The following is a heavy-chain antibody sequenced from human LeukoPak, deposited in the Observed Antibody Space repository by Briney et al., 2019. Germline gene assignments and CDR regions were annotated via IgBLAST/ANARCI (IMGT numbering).Heavy chain of an antibody. CDR3: ASMGCTNGVCYDY. CDR2: IYYSGST. J-gene: IGHJ4*02. D-gene: IGHD2-8*01. Sequence: SETLSLTCTVSGGSISSGGYYWSWIRQHPGKGLEWIGYIYYSGSTYYNPSPKSRVTISVDTSKNQFSLKLSSVTAADTAVYYCASMGCTNGVCYDYWGQGTLVTVSS. V-gene: IGHV4-31*03. CDR1: GGSISSGGYY.